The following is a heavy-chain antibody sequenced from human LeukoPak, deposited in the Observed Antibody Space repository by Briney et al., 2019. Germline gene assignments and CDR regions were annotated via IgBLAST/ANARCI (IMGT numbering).Heavy chain of an antibody. Sequence: GGSLRLSCAASGFTVSNNYMSWVRQAPGKGLEWVSVIYSGGNTYYADSVKGRFTISRDNSKNTLYLQMNSLRAEDTAVYYCARGVANYYDSSGYQNWGQGTLVTVSS. CDR2: IYSGGNT. J-gene: IGHJ4*02. CDR1: GFTVSNNY. V-gene: IGHV3-53*01. CDR3: ARGVANYYDSSGYQN. D-gene: IGHD3-22*01.